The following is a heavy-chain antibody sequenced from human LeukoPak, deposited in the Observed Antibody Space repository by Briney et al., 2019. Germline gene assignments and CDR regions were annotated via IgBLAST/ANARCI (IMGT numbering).Heavy chain of an antibody. D-gene: IGHD6-6*01. CDR2: INPSGGSI. J-gene: IGHJ4*02. Sequence: ASVKVSCKASGDTFSSYYMHWVRQAPGQGLEWMGIINPSGGSITYAQKLQGRVTMTTDTSTSTAYMELRSLRSDDTAVYYCAREIAASRGGFDYWGQGTLVTVSS. CDR3: AREIAASRGGFDY. V-gene: IGHV1-46*01. CDR1: GDTFSSYY.